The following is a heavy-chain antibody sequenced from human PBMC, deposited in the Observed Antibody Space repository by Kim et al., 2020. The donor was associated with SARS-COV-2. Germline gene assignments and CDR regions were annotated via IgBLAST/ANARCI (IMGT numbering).Heavy chain of an antibody. CDR2: ISYDGSNK. CDR1: GFTFSSYA. CDR3: ASDSGSYFDY. D-gene: IGHD1-26*01. J-gene: IGHJ4*02. Sequence: GGSLRLSCAASGFTFSSYAMHWVRQAPGKGLEWVALISYDGSNKYYADSVKGRFTISRDNSKNTLYLQMNSLRAEDTAVYYCASDSGSYFDYWGQGTLFT. V-gene: IGHV3-30-3*01.